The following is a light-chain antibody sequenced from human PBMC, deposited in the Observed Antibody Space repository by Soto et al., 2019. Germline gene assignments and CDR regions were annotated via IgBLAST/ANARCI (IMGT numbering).Light chain of an antibody. V-gene: IGKV3-11*01. J-gene: IGKJ5*01. CDR2: DAY. Sequence: EVVLTQSPVPLSLSPGEIATLSCRASQSFRGLLAWYQQKPGQAPRLLIYDAYNRATGIPPRFSGSGSGTDFTLTISRLEPEDSAVYYCQQRHLWPITFGQGTRLEIK. CDR3: QQRHLWPIT. CDR1: QSFRGL.